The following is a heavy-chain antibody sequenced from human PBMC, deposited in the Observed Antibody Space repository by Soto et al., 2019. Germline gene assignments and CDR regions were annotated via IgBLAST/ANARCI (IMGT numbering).Heavy chain of an antibody. D-gene: IGHD2-15*01. Sequence: VQLVESGGGLVQPGGSLRLSCAASGFTLSNYAVNWVRQAPGKGLEWVSYISSDSRYIYHGDSVKGRFTISRDNARNCVYLQMNSLRDEDTAVYYCARIKLVDFFFINVDVYDMDVWGQGTPVTVSS. CDR2: ISSDSRYI. CDR3: ARIKLVDFFFINVDVYDMDV. V-gene: IGHV3-48*02. CDR1: GFTLSNYA. J-gene: IGHJ6*02.